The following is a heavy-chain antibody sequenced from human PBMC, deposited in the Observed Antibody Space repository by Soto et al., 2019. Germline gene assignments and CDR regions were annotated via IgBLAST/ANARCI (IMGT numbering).Heavy chain of an antibody. CDR3: ARVGDCSSTSCYARGAFDI. V-gene: IGHV1-69*13. Sequence: SVKVSCKASGGTFRSYAISWVRQAPGQGLEWMGGIIPIFGTANYAQKFQGRVTITADESTSTAYMELSSLRSEDTAVYYCARVGDCSSTSCYARGAFDIWGQGTMVTVSS. CDR2: IIPIFGTA. J-gene: IGHJ3*02. D-gene: IGHD2-2*01. CDR1: GGTFRSYA.